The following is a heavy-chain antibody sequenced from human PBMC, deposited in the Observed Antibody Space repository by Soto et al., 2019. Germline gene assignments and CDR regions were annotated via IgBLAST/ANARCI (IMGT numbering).Heavy chain of an antibody. J-gene: IGHJ2*01. Sequence: QVQLVQSGAEVKTPGASVKVSCQASGYTFTNYAISWVRQAPGQGLEWMGWISASTRNTDQAQNFQGRVTMTIDTSTNTANMELRSLRSDDTAVYYCARCYCSVGSCYACWHFDLWGRGTLVTVSS. D-gene: IGHD2-15*01. CDR1: GYTFTNYA. CDR3: ARCYCSVGSCYACWHFDL. CDR2: ISASTRNT. V-gene: IGHV1-18*01.